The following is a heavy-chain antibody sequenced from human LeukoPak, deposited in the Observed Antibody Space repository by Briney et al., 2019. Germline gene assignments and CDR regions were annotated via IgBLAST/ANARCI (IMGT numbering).Heavy chain of an antibody. D-gene: IGHD6-19*01. CDR3: ARGTGWPQFDY. J-gene: IGHJ4*02. V-gene: IGHV4-59*12. CDR1: GGSISSYY. CDR2: IYYSGST. Sequence: SETLSLTCSVSGGSISSYYWSWIRQPPGKGLEWIGYIYYSGSTNYNPSLKSRVTISVDTSKNQFSLKLSSVTPEDTAVYYCARGTGWPQFDYWGQRTLVTVSS.